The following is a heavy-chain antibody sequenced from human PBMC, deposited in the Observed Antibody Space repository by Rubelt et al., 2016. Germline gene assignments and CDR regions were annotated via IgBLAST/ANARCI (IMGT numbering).Heavy chain of an antibody. J-gene: IGHJ4*02. Sequence: EVQLVESGGGLVQPGGSLRLSCAASGFTVSSNYMSWVRQAPGKGLEWVSVIYSGGNTYCADSVKGRFNISRDNSKNTVYLMMNSLRAEDTAIYYWARFNSGRYYFDYWGQGILVAVSS. CDR3: ARFNSGRYYFDY. CDR1: GFTVSSNY. D-gene: IGHD6-19*01. CDR2: IYSGGNT. V-gene: IGHV3-66*01.